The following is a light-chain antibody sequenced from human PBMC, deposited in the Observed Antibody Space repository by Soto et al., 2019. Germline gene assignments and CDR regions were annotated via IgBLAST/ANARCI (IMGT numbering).Light chain of an antibody. CDR1: QNINSH. Sequence: DIQMTQSPFSLSASIGDRVTITCRASQNINSHLNWYQQKPGKAPKVLIYAASRLQSGVPFRFSGSGSGTEFTLTISSLEPEDFATYYCQQSHITTLFTFGKGTKLEIK. J-gene: IGKJ2*01. V-gene: IGKV1-39*01. CDR2: AAS. CDR3: QQSHITTLFT.